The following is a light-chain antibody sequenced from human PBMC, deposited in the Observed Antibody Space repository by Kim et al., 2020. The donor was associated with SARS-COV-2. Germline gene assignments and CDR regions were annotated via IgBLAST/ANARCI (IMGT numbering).Light chain of an antibody. V-gene: IGKV3-11*01. Sequence: LSPGERATPSCRASQSVSTYLAWYQQGPGQAPRLLIYDASNRATGIPARFSGSGSGTDFTLTISSLEPEDFAVYYCQQRGDWPPTFGGGTKVDIK. CDR2: DAS. J-gene: IGKJ4*01. CDR1: QSVSTY. CDR3: QQRGDWPPT.